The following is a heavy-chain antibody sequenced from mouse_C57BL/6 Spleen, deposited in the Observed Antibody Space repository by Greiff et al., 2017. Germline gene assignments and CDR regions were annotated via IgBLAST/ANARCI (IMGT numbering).Heavy chain of an antibody. CDR1: GYTFTSYW. Sequence: QVQLQQPGAELVKPGASVKLSCKASGYTFTSYWMHWVKQRPGQGLEWIGMIHPNSGSTNYNEKFKSKATLTVDKSSSTAYMQLSSLTSEDSAVYYCARRATTVEGYYAMDYWGQGTSVTVSS. J-gene: IGHJ4*01. CDR3: ARRATTVEGYYAMDY. CDR2: IHPNSGST. V-gene: IGHV1-64*01. D-gene: IGHD1-1*01.